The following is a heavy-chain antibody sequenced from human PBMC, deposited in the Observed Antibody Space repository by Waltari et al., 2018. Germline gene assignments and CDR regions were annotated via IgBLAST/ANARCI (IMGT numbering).Heavy chain of an antibody. CDR2: IYYSGST. CDR3: ARAFTEGYYDSSGYSYVDY. D-gene: IGHD3-22*01. CDR1: GGSISSSSYY. Sequence: QLQLQESGPGLVKPSETLSLTCTVSGGSISSSSYYWGWIRQPPGKGLEWIGSIYYSGSTYYNPSLKSRVTISVDTSKNQFSLKLSSVTAADTAVYYCARAFTEGYYDSSGYSYVDYWGQGTLVTVSS. J-gene: IGHJ4*02. V-gene: IGHV4-39*07.